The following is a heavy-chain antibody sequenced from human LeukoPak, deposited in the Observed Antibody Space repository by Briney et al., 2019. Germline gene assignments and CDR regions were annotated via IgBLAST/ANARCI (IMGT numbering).Heavy chain of an antibody. Sequence: GGSLRLSCAASGFTFDDYAMHWVRQAPGKGLEWVSGISWNSGSIGYADSVKGRFTISRDNSKNTLYLQMNSLRAEDTAVYYCAKEGGTWIQLWLRVFDYWGQGTLVTVSS. CDR1: GFTFDDYA. D-gene: IGHD5-18*01. CDR2: ISWNSGSI. V-gene: IGHV3-9*01. J-gene: IGHJ4*02. CDR3: AKEGGTWIQLWLRVFDY.